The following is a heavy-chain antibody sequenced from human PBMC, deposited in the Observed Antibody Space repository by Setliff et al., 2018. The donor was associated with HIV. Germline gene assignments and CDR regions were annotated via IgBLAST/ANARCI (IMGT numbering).Heavy chain of an antibody. J-gene: IGHJ4*02. V-gene: IGHV3-74*01. D-gene: IGHD6-13*01. CDR2: INRDGSYT. Sequence: LRLSCAASGFSFSSYWMYWVRQAPGKGLVWVSRINRDGSYTIYADSVEGRFTISRDNAKNTLYLQMNSLGAEDTAVYYCARDSYTSPDYWGQGTLVTVSS. CDR1: GFSFSSYW. CDR3: ARDSYTSPDY.